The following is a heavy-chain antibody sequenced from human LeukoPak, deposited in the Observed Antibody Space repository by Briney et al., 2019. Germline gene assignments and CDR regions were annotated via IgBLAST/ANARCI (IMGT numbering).Heavy chain of an antibody. CDR1: GFTFNTYS. J-gene: IGHJ4*02. D-gene: IGHD6-13*01. V-gene: IGHV3-23*01. CDR2: ISGSGGST. CDR3: AKASSSWYSLNYFDY. Sequence: PGGSLRLSCAASGFTFNTYSMNWVRQAPGKGLEWASAISGSGGSTYYADSVKGRFTISRDNSKNTLYLQMNSLRAEDTAVYYCAKASSSWYSLNYFDYWGQGTLVTVSS.